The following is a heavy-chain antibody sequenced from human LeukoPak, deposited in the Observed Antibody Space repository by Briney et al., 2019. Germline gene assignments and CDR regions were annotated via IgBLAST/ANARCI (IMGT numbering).Heavy chain of an antibody. CDR1: GGSISSSNW. D-gene: IGHD3-10*01. CDR3: ARARSGSSNWFDP. V-gene: IGHV4-4*02. J-gene: IGHJ5*02. Sequence: SETLSLTCAVSGGSISSSNWWSWVRQPPGKGLEWIGEIYHSGSTNYNPSLKSRVTISVDTSKNQFSLKLSSMTAADTAVYYCARARSGSSNWFDPWGQGTLVTVSS. CDR2: IYHSGST.